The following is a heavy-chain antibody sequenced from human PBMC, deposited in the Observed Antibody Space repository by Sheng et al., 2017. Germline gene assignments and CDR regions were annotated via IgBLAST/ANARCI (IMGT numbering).Heavy chain of an antibody. CDR1: GLSFARAW. J-gene: IGHJ6*02. CDR2: IKSHADGGTA. D-gene: IGHD3-9*01. V-gene: IGHV3-15*01. Sequence: EVQLVESGGGLVEPGGSLRLSCAASGLSFARAWMTWVRQAPGKGLEWVGRIKSHADGGTADYAAPVKGRFTISRDESKSTVYLEMNSLKTEDTAVYYCASLLTGYIYYYYYVDVWGQGTTVTVSS. CDR3: ASLLTGYIYYYYYVDV.